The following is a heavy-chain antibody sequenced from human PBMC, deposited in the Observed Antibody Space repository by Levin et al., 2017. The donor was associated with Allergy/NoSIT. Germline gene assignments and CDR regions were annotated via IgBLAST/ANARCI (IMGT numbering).Heavy chain of an antibody. CDR1: GFTFGSYG. J-gene: IGHJ4*02. V-gene: IGHV3-33*01. D-gene: IGHD4-17*01. Sequence: GGSLRLSCDTSGFTFGSYGMHWVRQAPGKGLDWVAYIWFDGSDKYYSESVRGRFTISRDSSKNTVYLHMNSLRGDDTAMYYCVRRGDYDNYFEYWGRGTLVTVSS. CDR2: IWFDGSDK. CDR3: VRRGDYDNYFEY.